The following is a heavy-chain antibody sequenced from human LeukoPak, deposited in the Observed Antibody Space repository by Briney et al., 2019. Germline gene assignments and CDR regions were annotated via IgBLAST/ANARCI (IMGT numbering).Heavy chain of an antibody. J-gene: IGHJ4*02. CDR3: ARGVGTYQTYFDY. V-gene: IGHV1-46*01. Sequence: ASVKVSCKASGYTFTTYFMHWLRQAPGQGLEWMGIINPSAVSTSYALKFLGRVTMTRDTSTSTVYMELSSLRSEDTAVYYCARGVGTYQTYFDYWGQGTLVTVSS. D-gene: IGHD1-14*01. CDR1: GYTFTTYF. CDR2: INPSAVST.